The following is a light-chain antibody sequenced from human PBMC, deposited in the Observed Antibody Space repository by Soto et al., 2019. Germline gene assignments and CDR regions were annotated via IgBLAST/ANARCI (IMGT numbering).Light chain of an antibody. J-gene: IGKJ5*01. V-gene: IGKV3-20*01. CDR3: QHYDTLS. CDR2: GAS. CDR1: QSVRSTY. Sequence: EIVMTQSPATLSVSPGERATLSCRASQSVRSTYLAWYQQKPGQAPRLLIYGASSRATGIPDRFTGSGSGTDFTLTISRLEPEDFAVYYCQHYDTLSFGQGTQLEIK.